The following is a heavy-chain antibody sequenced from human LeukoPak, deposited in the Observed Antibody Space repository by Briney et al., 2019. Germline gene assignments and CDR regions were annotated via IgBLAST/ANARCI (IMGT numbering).Heavy chain of an antibody. J-gene: IGHJ4*02. CDR2: ISAYNGNT. D-gene: IGHD3-22*01. V-gene: IGHV1-18*01. Sequence: ASVKVSCKASGYTFTSYDINWVRQATGQGLEWMGWISAYNGNTNYAQKLQGRVTMTTDTSTSTAYMELRSLRSDDTAVYYCARGYYYDSSGYYLYGYWGQGTLVTVSS. CDR1: GYTFTSYD. CDR3: ARGYYYDSSGYYLYGY.